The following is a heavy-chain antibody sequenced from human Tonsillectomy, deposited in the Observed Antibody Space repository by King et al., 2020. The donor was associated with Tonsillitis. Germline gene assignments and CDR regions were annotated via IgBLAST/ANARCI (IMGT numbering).Heavy chain of an antibody. Sequence: QLQESGPGLVKPSETLSLTCTVSGGSISSYYWSWIRPPPGKGLEWIGSVFDTGSTNYNPSLKSRVIISVDTSKNQFSLQLSSVTAADTAVYYCARQGGDYLDFDYWGQGTLVTVSS. D-gene: IGHD4-17*01. CDR3: ARQGGDYLDFDY. J-gene: IGHJ4*02. CDR1: GGSISSYY. V-gene: IGHV4-59*08. CDR2: VFDTGST.